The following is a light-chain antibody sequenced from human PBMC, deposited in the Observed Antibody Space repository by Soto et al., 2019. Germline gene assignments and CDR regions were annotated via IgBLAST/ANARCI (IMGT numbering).Light chain of an antibody. Sequence: DIQMTQSPSSLSASVGDRVTITCRASQSISTYLNWYQQKPGKAPMLLIYAASNLQSGVPSRINGSGSGTEFTLSISSLQPEDFATYYCQQTYSTLSRTFGGGTKLEIK. CDR1: QSISTY. V-gene: IGKV1-39*01. J-gene: IGKJ4*01. CDR2: AAS. CDR3: QQTYSTLSRT.